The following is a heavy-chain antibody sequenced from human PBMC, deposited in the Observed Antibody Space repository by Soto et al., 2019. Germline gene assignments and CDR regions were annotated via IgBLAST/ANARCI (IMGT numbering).Heavy chain of an antibody. CDR2: ISGTNGHT. CDR1: GFTFSSYA. V-gene: IGHV3-23*01. Sequence: PVGSLRLSCAASGFTFSSYAMSWVRQTAGKGPEWVSAISGTNGHTYYAASVKGRFTVSRDNSHNTLFLQMNSLTVEDTAVYFFAKGSLQQRVLPFDSRGQGTPVAVSS. CDR3: AKGSLQQRVLPFDS. D-gene: IGHD6-13*01. J-gene: IGHJ4*02.